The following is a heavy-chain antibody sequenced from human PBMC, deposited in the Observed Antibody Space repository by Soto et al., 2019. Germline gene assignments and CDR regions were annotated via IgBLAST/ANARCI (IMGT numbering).Heavy chain of an antibody. CDR1: GYTFTSYA. J-gene: IGHJ2*01. V-gene: IGHV1-3*01. Sequence: QVQLVQSGAEVKKPGASVKVSCKASGYTFTSYAMHWVRQAPGQRLEWMGWINAGNGNTKYSQKFQGRVTITRDTPPSKATRGLTTRNSEARAVYSWPRVGGLSWSLDPWGGAPWSLSPQ. CDR2: INAGNGNT. D-gene: IGHD3-16*01. CDR3: PRVGGLSWSLDP.